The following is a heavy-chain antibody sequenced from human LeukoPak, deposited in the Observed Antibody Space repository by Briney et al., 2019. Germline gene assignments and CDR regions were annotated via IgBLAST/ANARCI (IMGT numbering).Heavy chain of an antibody. V-gene: IGHV5-51*01. J-gene: IGHJ4*02. CDR1: GYSFTSCW. Sequence: GESLKISCKGSGYSFTSCWIGWVRQMPGKGLEWMGIIYPGDSDTRYSPSIQGQVTISADKSISTAYLQWSSLKASDTAMYYCARQVGDYVLYFDYWGQGTLVTVSS. D-gene: IGHD4-17*01. CDR2: IYPGDSDT. CDR3: ARQVGDYVLYFDY.